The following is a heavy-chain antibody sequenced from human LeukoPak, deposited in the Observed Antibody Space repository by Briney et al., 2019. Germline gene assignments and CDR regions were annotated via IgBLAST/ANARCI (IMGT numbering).Heavy chain of an antibody. V-gene: IGHV3-15*01. CDR1: GLTFSNAW. D-gene: IGHD2-2*01. CDR2: IKSKTESGTT. Sequence: GRSLSPSCAASGLTFSNAWMSWDRQAPGKGLDWVGRIKSKTESGTTDYAAPVKGRFTISRDDSKNTLYLQMDSLKTEDTVVYFCTRASCSSTTCSTPFDYWGQGTLVTVSS. CDR3: TRASCSSTTCSTPFDY. J-gene: IGHJ4*02.